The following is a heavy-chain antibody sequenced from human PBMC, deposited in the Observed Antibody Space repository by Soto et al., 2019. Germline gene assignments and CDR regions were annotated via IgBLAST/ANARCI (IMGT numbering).Heavy chain of an antibody. CDR1: GFTFISYS. CDR2: ISSSSSTI. J-gene: IGHJ6*02. CDR3: ARDSYCSGGSCYEQYYYYYGMDV. Sequence: GGSLRLSCAASGFTFISYSMNWVRQAPGKGLEWVSYISSSSSTIYYADSVKGRFTISRDNAKNSLYLQMNSLRDEDTAVYYCARDSYCSGGSCYEQYYYYYGMDVWGQGTTVTVSS. V-gene: IGHV3-48*02. D-gene: IGHD2-15*01.